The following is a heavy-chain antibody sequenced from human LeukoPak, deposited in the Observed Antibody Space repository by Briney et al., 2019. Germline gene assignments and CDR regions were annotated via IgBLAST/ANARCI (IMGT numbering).Heavy chain of an antibody. D-gene: IGHD1-14*01. CDR3: TRDRSRAEDD. Sequence: GLLRLSCAASGFTFSGHWMSWVRQAPGKGLEWVANINQGGSDKYYVDSAKGRFTISRDNANNLLYLQMNSLRGEDTAVYYCTRDRSRAEDDWGQGTLVTVSS. V-gene: IGHV3-7*01. J-gene: IGHJ4*02. CDR2: INQGGSDK. CDR1: GFTFSGHW.